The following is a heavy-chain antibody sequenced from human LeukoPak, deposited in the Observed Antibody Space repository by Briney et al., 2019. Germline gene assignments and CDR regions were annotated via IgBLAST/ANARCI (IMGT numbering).Heavy chain of an antibody. D-gene: IGHD5-12*01. Sequence: PSETLSLTWTVSGGSISSGRYYWSWIRQPPGKGLVWIGYIYHSGSTYYNPSLKSRVTISVDRSKNQFSLKLSSVTAADTAVYYCARDVYSGYDYKSYYMYVWGKGTTVTVSS. CDR1: GGSISSGRYY. V-gene: IGHV4-30-2*01. J-gene: IGHJ6*03. CDR3: ARDVYSGYDYKSYYMYV. CDR2: IYHSGST.